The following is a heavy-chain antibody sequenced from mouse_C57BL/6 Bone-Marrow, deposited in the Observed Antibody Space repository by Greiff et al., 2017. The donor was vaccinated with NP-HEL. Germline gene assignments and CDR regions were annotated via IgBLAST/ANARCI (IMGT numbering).Heavy chain of an antibody. J-gene: IGHJ1*03. Sequence: EVQLQESGTVLARPGGEGKGGGRASGYAFTSYWMHWVKQRPGQGLEWIGAIYPGNSDRSYNQKFKGKAKLTAVTSASTAYMELSSLTNEDSAVYYCTLLITTIVARYFDVWGTGTTVTVSS. CDR2: IYPGNSDR. D-gene: IGHD1-1*01. V-gene: IGHV1-5*01. CDR3: TLLITTIVARYFDV. CDR1: GYAFTSYW.